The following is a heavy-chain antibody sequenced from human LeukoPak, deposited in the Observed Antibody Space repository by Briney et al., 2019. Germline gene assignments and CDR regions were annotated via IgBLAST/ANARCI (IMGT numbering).Heavy chain of an antibody. V-gene: IGHV4-39*07. CDR3: ARSGYYYDSSGYLDAFDI. J-gene: IGHJ3*02. CDR1: GGSISSSSYY. D-gene: IGHD3-22*01. Sequence: PSETLSLTCTVSGGSISSSSYYWGWIRQPPGKGLEWIGSIYYSGSTYYNPSLKSRVTISVDTSKNQFSLKLSSVTAADTAVYYCARSGYYYDSSGYLDAFDIWGQGTMVTVFS. CDR2: IYYSGST.